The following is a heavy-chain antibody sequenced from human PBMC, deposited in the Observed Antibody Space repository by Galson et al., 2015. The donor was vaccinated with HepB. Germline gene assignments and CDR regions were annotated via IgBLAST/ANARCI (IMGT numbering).Heavy chain of an antibody. CDR3: ARSGEVRGVIQAFDI. Sequence: SVKVSCKASGGTFSSYAISWVRQAPGQGLEWMGGIIPIFGTANYAQKFQGRVTITADKSTSTAYMELSSLRSEDTAVYYCARSGEVRGVIQAFDIWGQGTMVTVSS. D-gene: IGHD3-10*01. CDR2: IIPIFGTA. J-gene: IGHJ3*02. V-gene: IGHV1-69*06. CDR1: GGTFSSYA.